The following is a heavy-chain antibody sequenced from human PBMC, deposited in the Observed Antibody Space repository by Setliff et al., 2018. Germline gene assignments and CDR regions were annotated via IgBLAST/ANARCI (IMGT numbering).Heavy chain of an antibody. CDR1: GFTFSTYS. CDR3: ARDRDDGSSFAEYFQH. J-gene: IGHJ1*01. D-gene: IGHD3-10*01. CDR2: IWYDGRNK. Sequence: GGSLRLSCAASGFTFSTYSMNWVRQAPGKGLEWVAIIWYDGRNKYYADSVYGRFTVSRDNSKSTLYLQMNSLRAEDTAVYYCARDRDDGSSFAEYFQHWGQGTLVTVSS. V-gene: IGHV3-33*01.